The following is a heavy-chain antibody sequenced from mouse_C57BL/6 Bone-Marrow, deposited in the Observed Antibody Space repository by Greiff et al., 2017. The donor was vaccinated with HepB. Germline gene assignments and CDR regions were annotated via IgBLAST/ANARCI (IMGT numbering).Heavy chain of an antibody. Sequence: EVQLVESGAELVRPGASVKLSCTASGFNIKDDYMHWVQQRPEQGLEWIGWIDPEDGDTEYASKLQGKATITADTSSHTADLQLSSLTSEDTAVYYCTCYDYAWGQGTLVTVSA. CDR3: TCYDYA. J-gene: IGHJ3*01. CDR2: IDPEDGDT. V-gene: IGHV14-4*01. CDR1: GFNIKDDY. D-gene: IGHD2-4*01.